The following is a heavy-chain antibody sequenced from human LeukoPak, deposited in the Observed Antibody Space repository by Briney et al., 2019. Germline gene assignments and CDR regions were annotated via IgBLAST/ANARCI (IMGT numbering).Heavy chain of an antibody. D-gene: IGHD6-6*01. V-gene: IGHV3-23*01. CDR1: GFTFSNYG. J-gene: IGHJ4*02. Sequence: PGGSLRLSCVASGFTFSNYGMNWVRQAPGKGLEWISAISDDGRSIYYTDSVKGRFTISRDNSKNTLFLQMNSLKAEDTAVYYCTKRVPYTSSPVYLDCWGQGTLVTVSS. CDR2: ISDDGRSI. CDR3: TKRVPYTSSPVYLDC.